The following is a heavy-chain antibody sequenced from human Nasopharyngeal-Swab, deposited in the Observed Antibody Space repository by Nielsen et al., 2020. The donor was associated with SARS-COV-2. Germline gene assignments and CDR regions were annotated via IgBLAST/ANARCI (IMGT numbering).Heavy chain of an antibody. CDR3: AREDYYDSSGLSNYYYGMDV. CDR1: GFSFSSYW. CDR2: IKQDGSKN. J-gene: IGHJ6*02. V-gene: IGHV3-7*01. Sequence: GRSLRLSCAASGFSFSSYWMSWVRQAPGKGLEWVANIKQDGSKNYYVDSVKGRFTISRDNAKNSLYLQMNSLRAEATAVYYCAREDYYDSSGLSNYYYGMDVWGQGTTVTVSS. D-gene: IGHD3-22*01.